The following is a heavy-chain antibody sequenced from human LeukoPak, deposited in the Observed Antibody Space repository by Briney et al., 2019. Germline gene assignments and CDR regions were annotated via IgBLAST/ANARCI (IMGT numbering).Heavy chain of an antibody. D-gene: IGHD6-25*01. Sequence: ASVKVSCKTSGYRFTGYHVHWVRQATGQGLEWLGWMSPGSGYTGYAQKFQGRVTMTRDISITTAYVELSSLRSEDTAVYYCARGIEAGVDYWGQGTLVTVPS. CDR1: GYRFTGYH. CDR2: MSPGSGYT. V-gene: IGHV1-8*02. CDR3: ARGIEAGVDY. J-gene: IGHJ4*02.